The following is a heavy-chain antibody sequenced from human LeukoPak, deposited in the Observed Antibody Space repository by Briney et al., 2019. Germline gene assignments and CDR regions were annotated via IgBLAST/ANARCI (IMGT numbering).Heavy chain of an antibody. CDR2: ISAYNGNT. V-gene: IGHV1-18*01. Sequence: ASVKVSCKASGYTFTSFGISWVRQAPGQGPEWMGWISAYNGNTNYAQKFQGRVTMTRDTSISTAYMELSRLRSDDTAVYYCASTTHDFWSGYYGSFDYWGQGTLVTVSS. CDR1: GYTFTSFG. J-gene: IGHJ4*02. D-gene: IGHD3-3*01. CDR3: ASTTHDFWSGYYGSFDY.